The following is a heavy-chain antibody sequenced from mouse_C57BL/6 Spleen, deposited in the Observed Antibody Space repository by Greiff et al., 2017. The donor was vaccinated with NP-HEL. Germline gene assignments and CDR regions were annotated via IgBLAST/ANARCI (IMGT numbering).Heavy chain of an antibody. V-gene: IGHV3-6*01. Sequence: EVKLVESGPGLVKPSQSLSLTCSVTGYSITSGYYWNWIRQFPGNKLEWMGYISYDGSNNYNPSLKNRISITRDTSKNQFFLKLNSVTTEDTATYYCAKGYDYFDYWGQGTTLTVSS. D-gene: IGHD2-12*01. CDR2: ISYDGSN. CDR1: GYSITSGYY. CDR3: AKGYDYFDY. J-gene: IGHJ2*01.